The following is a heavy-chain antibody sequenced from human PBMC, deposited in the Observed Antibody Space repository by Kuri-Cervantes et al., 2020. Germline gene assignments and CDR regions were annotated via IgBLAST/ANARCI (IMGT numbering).Heavy chain of an antibody. CDR1: GFTFDDYA. D-gene: IGHD6-13*01. CDR2: ISCNSGSI. V-gene: IGHV3-9*01. CDR3: TKDREIAAAGMRGWFDP. J-gene: IGHJ5*02. Sequence: GGSLTLSCAASGFTFDDYAMHWVRQAPGKGLEWVSGISCNSGSIGDADSVKGRFTISRENAKISLYLQMNSLRAEDTAFYYCTKDREIAAAGMRGWFDPWGQGTLVTVSS.